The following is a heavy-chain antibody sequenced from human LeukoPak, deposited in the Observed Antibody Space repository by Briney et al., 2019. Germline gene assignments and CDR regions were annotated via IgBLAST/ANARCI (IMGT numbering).Heavy chain of an antibody. V-gene: IGHV3-23*01. CDR1: GFTFSSYG. D-gene: IGHD2-15*01. Sequence: GGSLRLSCAASGFTFSSYGMSWVRQAPGKGLEWVSAISGSGGSTYYADSVKGRFTISRDNSKNTLYLQMNSLRAEDTAVYYCAKGGIVVVVAATHFDYWGQGTLVTVSS. J-gene: IGHJ4*02. CDR3: AKGGIVVVVAATHFDY. CDR2: ISGSGGST.